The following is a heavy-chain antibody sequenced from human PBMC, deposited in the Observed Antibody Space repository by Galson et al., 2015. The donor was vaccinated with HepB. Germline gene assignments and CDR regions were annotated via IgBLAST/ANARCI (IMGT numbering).Heavy chain of an antibody. CDR2: ISYDGSNK. V-gene: IGHV3-30-3*01. D-gene: IGHD1-26*01. Sequence: SLRLSCAASGFTFSSYAMHWARQAPGKGLEWVAVISYDGSNKYYADSVKGRFTISRDNSKNTLYLQMNSLRAEDTAVYYCARDRPSPVGATADAFDIWGQGTMVTVSS. CDR3: ARDRPSPVGATADAFDI. J-gene: IGHJ3*02. CDR1: GFTFSSYA.